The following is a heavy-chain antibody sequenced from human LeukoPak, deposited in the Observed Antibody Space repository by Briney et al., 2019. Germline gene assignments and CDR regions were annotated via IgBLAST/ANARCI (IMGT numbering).Heavy chain of an antibody. CDR3: AKSRYSSGWSDYFDY. CDR2: ISGSGGST. V-gene: IGHV3-23*01. Sequence: GGSLRLSCAASGFTFSSYAMSWVRQAPGKGLEWVPAISGSGGSTYYADSVKGRFTISRDNSKNTLYLQMNSLRAEDTAVYYCAKSRYSSGWSDYFDYWGQGTLVTVSS. D-gene: IGHD6-19*01. CDR1: GFTFSSYA. J-gene: IGHJ4*02.